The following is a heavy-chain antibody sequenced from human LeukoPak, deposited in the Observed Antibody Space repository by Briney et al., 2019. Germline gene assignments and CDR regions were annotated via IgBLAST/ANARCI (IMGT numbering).Heavy chain of an antibody. D-gene: IGHD3-3*02. CDR1: GFTVSSNY. J-gene: IGHJ6*02. CDR3: ARAHLDYYYGMDV. V-gene: IGHV3-66*01. Sequence: GGSLRLSCAASGFTVSSNYMSWVRQAPGKGLEWVSVIYSGGSTYYAGSVKGRFTISRDNSKNTLYLQMNSLRAEDTAVYYCARAHLDYYYGMDVWGQGTTVTVSS. CDR2: IYSGGST.